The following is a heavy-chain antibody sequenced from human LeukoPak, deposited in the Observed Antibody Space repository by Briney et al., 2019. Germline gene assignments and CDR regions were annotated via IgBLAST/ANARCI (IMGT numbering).Heavy chain of an antibody. V-gene: IGHV4-39*07. CDR3: ARGTTVPNDAFDI. CDR1: GGSISSSSYY. CDR2: IYYSGST. D-gene: IGHD4-17*01. J-gene: IGHJ3*02. Sequence: KTSETLSLTCTVSGGSISSSSYYWGWIRQPPGKGLEWIGSIYYSGSTYYNPSLKSRVTISVDTSKNQFSLKLSSVTAADTAVYYCARGTTVPNDAFDIWGQGTMVTVSS.